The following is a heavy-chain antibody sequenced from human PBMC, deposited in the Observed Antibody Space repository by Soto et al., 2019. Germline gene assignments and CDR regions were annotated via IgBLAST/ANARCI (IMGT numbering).Heavy chain of an antibody. CDR1: GYTFTSYA. CDR3: AKSATVPAAIAY. V-gene: IGHV1-3*01. CDR2: INAGNGNT. J-gene: IGHJ4*02. Sequence: QVQLVQSGAEVKKPGASVKVSCKASGYTFTSYAMHWVRQAPGQRLEWMGWINAGNGNTKYSQKFQGRVTITRDTSASTAYMELSGLRSEDTAVYYCAKSATVPAAIAYWGQGTLVTVSS. D-gene: IGHD2-2*02.